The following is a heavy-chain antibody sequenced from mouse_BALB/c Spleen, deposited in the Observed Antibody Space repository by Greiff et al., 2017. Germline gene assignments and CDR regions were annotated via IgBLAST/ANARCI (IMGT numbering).Heavy chain of an antibody. CDR1: GFTFSSYA. J-gene: IGHJ4*01. CDR3: ARRNDYDDYAMDY. V-gene: IGHV5-6-5*01. CDR2: ISSGGST. D-gene: IGHD2-4*01. Sequence: EVQVVESGGGLVKPGGSLKLSCAASGFTFSSYAMSWVRQTPEKRLEWVASISSGGSTYYPDSVKGRFTISRDNARNILYLQMSSLRSEDTAMYYCARRNDYDDYAMDYWGQGTSVTVSS.